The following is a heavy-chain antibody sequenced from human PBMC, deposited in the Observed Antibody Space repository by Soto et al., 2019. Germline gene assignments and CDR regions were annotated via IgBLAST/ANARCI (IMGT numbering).Heavy chain of an antibody. Sequence: SETLSLTCPVSGGSISSYYSSWIRQPPGKGLEWIGYIYYSGSTNYNPSLKSRVTISVDTSKNQFSLKLSSVTAADTAVYYCARAQFYGSGSFDYWGQGTLVTVSS. V-gene: IGHV4-59*01. J-gene: IGHJ4*02. D-gene: IGHD3-10*01. CDR2: IYYSGST. CDR3: ARAQFYGSGSFDY. CDR1: GGSISSYY.